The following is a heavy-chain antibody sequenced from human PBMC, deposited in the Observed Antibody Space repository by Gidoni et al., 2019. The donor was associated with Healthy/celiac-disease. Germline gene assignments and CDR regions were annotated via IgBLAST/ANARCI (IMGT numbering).Heavy chain of an antibody. J-gene: IGHJ3*02. Sequence: QVQLQQWGAGLLKPSETLSLTCAVYGGSFSGYYWSWIRQPPGKGVEWIGEINHSGSTNYNPSLKSRVTISVDTSKNQFSLKLSSVTAADTAVYYCARSGYASSPGAFDIWGQGTMVTVSS. D-gene: IGHD5-12*01. V-gene: IGHV4-34*01. CDR2: INHSGST. CDR3: ARSGYASSPGAFDI. CDR1: GGSFSGYY.